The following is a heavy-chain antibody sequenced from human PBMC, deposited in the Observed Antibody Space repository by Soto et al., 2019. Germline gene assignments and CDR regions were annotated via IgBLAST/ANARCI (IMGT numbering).Heavy chain of an antibody. D-gene: IGHD2-2*01. Sequence: EVQLLESGGGLVQPGGSLRLSCAASGFTFSSYAMSWVRQAPGKGLEGVSAISGSGGSTYYADSVKGRFTISRDNSNTTLYLQRNSLRAEDRAVYYCANVALRLTFNIVVVPAATVCFDPWGQGTLVTVSS. CDR2: ISGSGGST. CDR3: ANVALRLTFNIVVVPAATVCFDP. V-gene: IGHV3-23*01. CDR1: GFTFSSYA. J-gene: IGHJ5*02.